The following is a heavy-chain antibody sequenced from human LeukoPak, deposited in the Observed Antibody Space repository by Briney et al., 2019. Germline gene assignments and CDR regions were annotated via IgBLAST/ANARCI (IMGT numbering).Heavy chain of an antibody. D-gene: IGHD3-22*01. V-gene: IGHV3-21*01. CDR3: ARDQGTYYYDSSGGY. CDR2: ISSSSSYI. J-gene: IGHJ4*02. Sequence: PGGSLRLSCAASGFTFSSYSMNWVRQAPGKGLEWVSSISSSSSYIYYADSVKGRFTISRDKAKNSLYLQMNSLRAEDTAVYYCARDQGTYYYDSSGGYWGQGTLVTVSS. CDR1: GFTFSSYS.